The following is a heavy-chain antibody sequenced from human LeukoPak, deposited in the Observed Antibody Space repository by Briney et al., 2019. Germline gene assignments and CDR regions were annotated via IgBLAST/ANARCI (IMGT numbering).Heavy chain of an antibody. CDR1: GGSFSGYY. J-gene: IGHJ4*02. Sequence: PSETLSLTCAVYGGSFSGYYWSWIRQPPGKGLEWIGEINHSGSTNYNPSLKSRVTISVDTSKNQFSLKLSSVTAADTAVYYCARERRYSSGPGDYWGQGTLVTVSS. V-gene: IGHV4-34*01. CDR3: ARERRYSSGPGDY. CDR2: INHSGST. D-gene: IGHD6-19*01.